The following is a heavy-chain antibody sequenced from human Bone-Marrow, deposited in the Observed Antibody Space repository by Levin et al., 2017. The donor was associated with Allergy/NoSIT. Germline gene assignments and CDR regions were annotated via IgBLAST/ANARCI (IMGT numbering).Heavy chain of an antibody. D-gene: IGHD6-13*01. V-gene: IGHV1-8*01. CDR3: ARAFWGSSGWEWGRYYDCDGMDV. CDR2: MNPNSGNT. J-gene: IGHJ6*02. CDR1: GYTFTSYD. Sequence: GESLKISCQASGYTFTSYDINWVRQATGQGLEWMGWMNPNSGNTGYAQKFQGRVTMTRNTSISTAYMELSSLRSEDTAVYYCARAFWGSSGWEWGRYYDCDGMDVWGQGTTVTVSS.